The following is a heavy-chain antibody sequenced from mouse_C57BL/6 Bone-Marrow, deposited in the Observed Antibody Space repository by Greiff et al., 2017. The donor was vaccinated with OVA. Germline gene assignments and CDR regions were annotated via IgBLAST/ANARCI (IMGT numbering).Heavy chain of an antibody. CDR3: ARRLRYPFAY. Sequence: VKLQQSGAELARPGASVKLSCKASGYTFTSYGISWVKQRTGQGLEWIGEIYPRSGNTYYNEKFKGKATLTADKSSSTAYMELRSLTSEDSAVYFCARRLRYPFAYWGQGTLVTVSA. CDR1: GYTFTSYG. J-gene: IGHJ3*01. V-gene: IGHV1-81*01. CDR2: IYPRSGNT. D-gene: IGHD1-1*01.